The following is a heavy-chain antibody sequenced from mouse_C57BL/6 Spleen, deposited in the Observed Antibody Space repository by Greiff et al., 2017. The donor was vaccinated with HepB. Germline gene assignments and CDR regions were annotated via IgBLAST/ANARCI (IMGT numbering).Heavy chain of an antibody. Sequence: EVQLVESGGGLVKPGGSLKLSCAASGFTFSSYTMSWVRQTPEKRLEWVATISGGGGNTYYPDSVKGRFTISRDNAKNTLYLQMSSLRSEDTALYYCARQDFYYYGSSGYFDVWGTGTTVTVSS. CDR3: ARQDFYYYGSSGYFDV. J-gene: IGHJ1*03. D-gene: IGHD1-1*01. CDR2: ISGGGGNT. CDR1: GFTFSSYT. V-gene: IGHV5-9*01.